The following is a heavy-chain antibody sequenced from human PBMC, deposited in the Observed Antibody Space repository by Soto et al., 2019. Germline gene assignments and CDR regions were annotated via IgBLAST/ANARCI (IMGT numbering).Heavy chain of an antibody. J-gene: IGHJ6*02. Sequence: SETLSLTCTVSGGSISSGDYYLSWIRQPPGKGLEWIGYISYSGSAYYNPSLKSRFTISIDTSKKQFSLNLRSVTAADTAVYYCARDGWQMCRGLSLDGGMDVWGQGPTVTLSS. V-gene: IGHV4-30-4*01. CDR1: GGSISSGDYY. CDR2: ISYSGSA. D-gene: IGHD2-15*01. CDR3: ARDGWQMCRGLSLDGGMDV.